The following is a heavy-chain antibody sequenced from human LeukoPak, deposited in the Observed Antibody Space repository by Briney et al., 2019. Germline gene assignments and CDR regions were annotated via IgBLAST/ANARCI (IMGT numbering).Heavy chain of an antibody. CDR3: ARDNRDYGDPLLFHFDY. D-gene: IGHD4-17*01. CDR2: MNSNSGGA. V-gene: IGHV1-2*02. Sequence: ASVKVSCKASGYTFSDFYIHWVRQAPGQGLEGMGWMNSNSGGANYAQKFQDRVTMTRDTSTSTAYMELTRLTSDDTAVYYCARDNRDYGDPLLFHFDYWGQGTLVTVSS. CDR1: GYTFSDFY. J-gene: IGHJ4*02.